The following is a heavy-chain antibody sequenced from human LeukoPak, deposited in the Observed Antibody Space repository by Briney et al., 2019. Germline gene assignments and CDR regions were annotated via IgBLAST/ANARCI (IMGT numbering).Heavy chain of an antibody. Sequence: KPSETLSLTCTVSGGSISSSSYYWGWIRQPPGKGLEWIGSIYYSGSTYYNPSLKSRVTISVDTSKNQFSLKLSSVTAADMAVYYCARSRGFYSNYGYWGQGTLVTVSS. CDR2: IYYSGST. V-gene: IGHV4-39*01. J-gene: IGHJ4*02. D-gene: IGHD4-11*01. CDR3: ARSRGFYSNYGY. CDR1: GGSISSSSYY.